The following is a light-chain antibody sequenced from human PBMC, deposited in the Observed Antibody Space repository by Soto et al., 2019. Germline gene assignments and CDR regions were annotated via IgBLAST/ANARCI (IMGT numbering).Light chain of an antibody. V-gene: IGKV3-20*01. J-gene: IGKJ2*01. CDR3: EQYGSSPRT. CDR1: QSVSSSY. Sequence: EIVLTQSPCTLSLSPGERATLSCRASQSVSSSYLAWYQQKPGQAPRLLIYGASSRATGIPDRFSGSGSVTAFTLTINRLEPEDFAVDYCEQYGSSPRTFGQGTKLESK. CDR2: GAS.